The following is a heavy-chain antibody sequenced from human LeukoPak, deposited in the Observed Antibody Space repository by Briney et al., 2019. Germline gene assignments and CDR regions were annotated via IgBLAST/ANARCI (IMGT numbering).Heavy chain of an antibody. V-gene: IGHV3-20*01. CDR3: ARANGVTTYFDY. Sequence: GGSLRLSCAASGFTFDDYGMGWVRQAPGKGLEWVSGINWNGGSTGYADSVKGRFTISRDNAKNSLYLQMNSLRAEDTALYHCARANGVTTYFDYWGQGTLVTVSS. CDR2: INWNGGST. D-gene: IGHD4-11*01. CDR1: GFTFDDYG. J-gene: IGHJ4*02.